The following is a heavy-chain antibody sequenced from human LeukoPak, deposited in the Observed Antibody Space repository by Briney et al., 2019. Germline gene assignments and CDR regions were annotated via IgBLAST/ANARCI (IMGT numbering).Heavy chain of an antibody. Sequence: SETLSLTCTVSGGSISSYYLSWIRQPPGKGLEWIGYIYYSGSTNYNPSLKSRVTISLDTSKNQFSLKLSSVTAADTAVYYCASTIFGVVNGDYWGQGTLVTVSS. D-gene: IGHD3-3*01. CDR2: IYYSGST. J-gene: IGHJ4*02. CDR1: GGSISSYY. V-gene: IGHV4-59*12. CDR3: ASTIFGVVNGDY.